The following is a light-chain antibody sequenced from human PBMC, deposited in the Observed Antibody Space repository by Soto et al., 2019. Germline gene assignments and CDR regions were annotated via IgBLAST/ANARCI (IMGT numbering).Light chain of an antibody. V-gene: IGLV1-44*01. CDR1: SSNIGSNT. CDR3: SAWDDSLNAHYV. CDR2: NND. Sequence: QSVLTQPPSASGTPGQRVTISCSGSSSNIGSNTVNWYRQLPRTAPKLLIYNNDQRPSGVPDRFSSSKSGTSASIAITGLQCEDEADYYCSAWDDSLNAHYVFGAGTKVTVL. J-gene: IGLJ1*01.